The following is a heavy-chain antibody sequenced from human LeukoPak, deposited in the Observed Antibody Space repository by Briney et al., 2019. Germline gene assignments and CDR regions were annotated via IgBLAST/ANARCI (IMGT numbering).Heavy chain of an antibody. V-gene: IGHV4-4*07. Sequence: SEALSLTCSVSGGSISADYWIWLRQPAGKGLEYIGRYYPNGNTNYNPSLQSRVTMSVDTSKNQFSLKLSSVTAADTAMYYRARVLAAAGNNWFDPWGQGTLVTVSS. CDR2: YYPNGNT. CDR3: ARVLAAAGNNWFDP. CDR1: GGSISADY. D-gene: IGHD6-13*01. J-gene: IGHJ5*02.